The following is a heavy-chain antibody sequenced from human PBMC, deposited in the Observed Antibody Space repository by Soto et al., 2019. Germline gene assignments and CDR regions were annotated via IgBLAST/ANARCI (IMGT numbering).Heavy chain of an antibody. CDR3: ARHRTGTSRIFEENWFDP. V-gene: IGHV4-34*01. J-gene: IGHJ5*02. Sequence: SETLSLTCAVYGGSFSAYYWSWIRQPPGKGPEWIGEINHSGSTDYNPSLETRVTISVDTSKKQFSLKLNSVTAADTAVYYCARHRTGTSRIFEENWFDPWGQGTLVTVSS. D-gene: IGHD3-3*01. CDR2: INHSGST. CDR1: GGSFSAYY.